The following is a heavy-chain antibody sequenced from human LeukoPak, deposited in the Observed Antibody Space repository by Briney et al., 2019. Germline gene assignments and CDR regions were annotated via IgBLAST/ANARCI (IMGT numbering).Heavy chain of an antibody. CDR2: IGGSGVST. CDR3: ARRATTERGHSYGLDY. J-gene: IGHJ4*01. V-gene: IGHV3-23*01. D-gene: IGHD5-18*01. CDR1: GLTFSTYG. Sequence: GGSLRLSCAAAGLTFSTYGMTWVREAPGKGLEWVSAIGGSGVSTYYAGSVKGRFTISRDNSRNTLYLQMNSLRAEDTAVYYCARRATTERGHSYGLDYWGQGTLVTVSS.